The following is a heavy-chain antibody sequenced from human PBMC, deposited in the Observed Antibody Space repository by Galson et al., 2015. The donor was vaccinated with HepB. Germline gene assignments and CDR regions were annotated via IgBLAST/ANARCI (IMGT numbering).Heavy chain of an antibody. CDR3: TRDSGWESAY. CDR2: ISASGGKT. D-gene: IGHD3-10*01. CDR1: GFIVDGSG. V-gene: IGHV3-23*01. Sequence: SLRLSCAASGFIVDGSGMSWVRQAPGKGLEWVSGISASGGKTYYADSVKGRFTMSRDKSPNTVYLQMNSLRVDDSALYYCTRDSGWESAYWGQGTLVTVSS. J-gene: IGHJ4*02.